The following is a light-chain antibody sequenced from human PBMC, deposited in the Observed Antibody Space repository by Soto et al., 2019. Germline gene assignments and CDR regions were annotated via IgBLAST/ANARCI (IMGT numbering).Light chain of an antibody. J-gene: IGKJ4*01. CDR1: QSVGSY. CDR2: DAF. Sequence: EIVLTQSPATLSLSPGERATLSCRASQSVGSYFAWYQQKPGQAPRLLIYDAFSRATGIPARFSGSGSGTDFTLTISSLAPEDFAVYFCQQRSSWPLTFGGGTMVEI. CDR3: QQRSSWPLT. V-gene: IGKV3-11*01.